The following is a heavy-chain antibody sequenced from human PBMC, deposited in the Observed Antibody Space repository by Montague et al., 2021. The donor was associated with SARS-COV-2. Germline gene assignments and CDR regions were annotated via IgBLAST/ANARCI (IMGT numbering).Heavy chain of an antibody. CDR3: ASMVRAQVYYFDY. CDR2: IFYSGST. Sequence: SETLSLTCTVSGGSISSSSYYWGWIRRPPGMGLEWIGSIFYSGSTDYXPSLKSRVTISVDTSKNQFSLKLSSVTAADTAVYYCASMVRAQVYYFDYWGQGTLVTVSS. D-gene: IGHD3-10*01. V-gene: IGHV4-39*01. J-gene: IGHJ4*02. CDR1: GGSISSSSYY.